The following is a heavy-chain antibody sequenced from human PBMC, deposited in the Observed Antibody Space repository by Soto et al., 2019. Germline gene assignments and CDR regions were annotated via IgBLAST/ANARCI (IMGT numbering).Heavy chain of an antibody. CDR1: GYTFATST. V-gene: IGHV1-18*01. J-gene: IGHJ4*02. Sequence: GPGAKKPGASVKVSCKASGYTFATSTISWLRQAPGQGPEWMGWIKAYSGNTNYAQKLQGRLTMTTDTSTSTAYMELRSLTTDHTAIYYCAIADYGDDDYWGLGTLVTVSS. D-gene: IGHD4-17*01. CDR3: AIADYGDDDY. CDR2: IKAYSGNT.